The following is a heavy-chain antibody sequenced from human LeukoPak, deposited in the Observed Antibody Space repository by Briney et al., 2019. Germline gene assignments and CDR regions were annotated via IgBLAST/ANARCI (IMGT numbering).Heavy chain of an antibody. D-gene: IGHD2-2*01. V-gene: IGHV1-2*02. Sequence: ASVKVSCKASGYTFTGYYVHWVRQAPGQGLEWMGWINPDSGGTRYAQKFQGRVTMTRDTSTSTAYMELSRLGSDDTAVYFCARHTSTYLDQWGQGALVTVSS. J-gene: IGHJ4*02. CDR1: GYTFTGYY. CDR2: INPDSGGT. CDR3: ARHTSTYLDQ.